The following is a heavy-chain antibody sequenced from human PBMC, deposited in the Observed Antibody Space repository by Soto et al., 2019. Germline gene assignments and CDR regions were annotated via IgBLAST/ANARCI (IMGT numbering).Heavy chain of an antibody. J-gene: IGHJ4*02. CDR1: GFTFSNAW. Sequence: GGSLRLSCAASGFTFSNAWMSWVRQAPGKGLEWVGRIKSKTDGGTTDYAAPVKGRFTISRDDSKNTLYLQMNSLKTEDTAVYYCSTSVYDSSCYYYYWGQGTLVTVSS. CDR3: STSVYDSSCYYYY. D-gene: IGHD3-22*01. CDR2: IKSKTDGGTT. V-gene: IGHV3-15*01.